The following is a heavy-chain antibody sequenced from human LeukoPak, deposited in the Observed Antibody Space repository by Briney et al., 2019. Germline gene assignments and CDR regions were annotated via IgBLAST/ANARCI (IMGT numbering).Heavy chain of an antibody. V-gene: IGHV4-59*01. CDR1: GGSISTYY. D-gene: IGHD5-12*01. Sequence: SETLSLTCTVSGGSISTYYWSWIRQPPGKGPEWIGYIYYSGSTNYNPSLRSRVTISVDTSKNQFSLKVNFVTAADTAVYHCARVSGGYDDYWGQGALVTVSS. CDR2: IYYSGST. CDR3: ARVSGGYDDY. J-gene: IGHJ4*02.